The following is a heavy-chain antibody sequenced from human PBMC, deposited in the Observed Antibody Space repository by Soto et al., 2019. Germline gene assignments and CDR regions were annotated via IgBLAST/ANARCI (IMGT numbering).Heavy chain of an antibody. CDR2: IRSKANDYAT. D-gene: IGHD2-15*01. CDR3: TGGYCTGGTCYSGYFQH. Sequence: EVQLVLSGGGLVQPGGSLKLSCAASGFTFSGSTVHWVRQASGEGLQWVGRIRSKANDYATTYIASVKGRFTISRDDSRNTAYLQMSDLKTEDTAVYYCTGGYCTGGTCYSGYFQHWGQGALVTVFS. J-gene: IGHJ1*01. CDR1: GFTFSGST. V-gene: IGHV3-73*02.